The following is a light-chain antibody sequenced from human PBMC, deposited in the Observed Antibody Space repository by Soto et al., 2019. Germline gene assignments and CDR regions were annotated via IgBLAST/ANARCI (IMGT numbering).Light chain of an antibody. CDR2: LGS. J-gene: IGKJ4*01. CDR3: MQGLTTPLT. V-gene: IGKV2-28*01. CDR1: QSLLSSNGNNY. Sequence: DLVLTQSPLSLPVTPGEPASISCRSSQSLLSSNGNNYLDWYLQKPGQSPQVLIYLGSNRAYGVADRLSGSGSGTDFTLKISRVEAEDVGVYYCMQGLTTPLTFGGGTKVEIK.